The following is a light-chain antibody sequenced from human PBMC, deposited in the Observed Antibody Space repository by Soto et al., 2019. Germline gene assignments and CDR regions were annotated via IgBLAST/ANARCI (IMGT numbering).Light chain of an antibody. J-gene: IGKJ1*01. CDR2: SAT. V-gene: IGKV3-20*01. CDR3: QQYGNSPPSWT. Sequence: ETVLTQSPGTLSLSPGERATLFCRASRSVSSSYLAWYQQKLGQAPRLLIHSATSRATGIPDRFSGGGSGTDFTLTISRLEPEDFAVYYCQQYGNSPPSWTFGQGTKVEIK. CDR1: RSVSSSY.